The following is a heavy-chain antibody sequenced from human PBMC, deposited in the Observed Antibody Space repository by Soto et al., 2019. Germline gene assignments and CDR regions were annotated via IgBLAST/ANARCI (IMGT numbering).Heavy chain of an antibody. J-gene: IGHJ4*02. V-gene: IGHV4-30-4*01. D-gene: IGHD1-26*01. CDR1: GGSISSGDYY. CDR3: ASDHLAVGCGHGY. Sequence: SETLSLTCTVSGGSISSGDYYWSWIRQPPGKGLEWIGYIYYSGSTYYNPSLKSRVTISVDTSKNQFSLKLSSVTAADTDVYYCASDHLAVGCGHGYWGQGTLVTVSS. CDR2: IYYSGST.